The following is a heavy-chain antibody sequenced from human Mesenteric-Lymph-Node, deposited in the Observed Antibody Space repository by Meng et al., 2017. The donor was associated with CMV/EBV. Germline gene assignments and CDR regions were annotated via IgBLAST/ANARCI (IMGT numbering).Heavy chain of an antibody. J-gene: IGHJ4*02. CDR1: GVSISDYY. D-gene: IGHD6-19*01. CDR2: ISDTGST. CDR3: AREQWLVHYFDY. V-gene: IGHV4-59*01. Sequence: SETLSLTCTVSGVSISDYYWTWIRQPPGKGLEWIGYISDTGSTNYNPSLKSRVTMSLDTSNNQFSLKLNSVTAADTAVYYCAREQWLVHYFDYWGQGTLVTVSS.